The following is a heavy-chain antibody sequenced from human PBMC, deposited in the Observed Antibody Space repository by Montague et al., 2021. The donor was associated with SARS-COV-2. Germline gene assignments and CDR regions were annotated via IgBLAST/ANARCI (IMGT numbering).Heavy chain of an antibody. Sequence: SETLSLTCTVSGGSLSNYYWGWIRQSPDKGLEWIGYMYETGNMIYNPSLRSRVSISADTSKSQFSLRLTSVTAADSARYYCARNMAYWGQGVLVTV. CDR2: MYETGNM. V-gene: IGHV4-4*09. CDR3: ARNMAY. D-gene: IGHD2/OR15-2a*01. J-gene: IGHJ4*02. CDR1: GGSLSNYY.